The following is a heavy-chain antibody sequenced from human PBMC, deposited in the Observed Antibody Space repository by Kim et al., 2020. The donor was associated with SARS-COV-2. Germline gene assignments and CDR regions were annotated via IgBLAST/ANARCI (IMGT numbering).Heavy chain of an antibody. V-gene: IGHV1-3*01. J-gene: IGHJ5*02. CDR3: ARALEEYQLLLYSWFDP. D-gene: IGHD2-2*01. Sequence: FQGRVTITRDTSASTAYMELSSLRSEDTAVYYCARALEEYQLLLYSWFDPWGQGTLVTVSS.